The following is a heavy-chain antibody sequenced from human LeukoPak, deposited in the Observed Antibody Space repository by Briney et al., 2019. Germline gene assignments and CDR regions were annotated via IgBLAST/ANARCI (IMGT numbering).Heavy chain of an antibody. D-gene: IGHD5-24*01. CDR3: TRVGYIDEGIDY. V-gene: IGHV3-7*04. CDR1: GFTFSSSW. J-gene: IGHJ4*02. CDR2: INPDESTK. Sequence: GGSLRLSCVASGFTFSSSWMSWVRQAPGGGLEFVANINPDESTKNYVDSVRGRFTISRDNAKNSLYLQMNSLRAEDTAIYYCTRVGYIDEGIDYWGQGTLVTVSS.